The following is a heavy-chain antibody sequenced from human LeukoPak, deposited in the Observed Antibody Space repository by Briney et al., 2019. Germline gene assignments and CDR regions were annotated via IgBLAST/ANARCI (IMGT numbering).Heavy chain of an antibody. CDR2: INHSGST. Sequence: PSETLSLTCAVYGGSFSGYYWSWIRQPPGKGLEWIGEINHSGSTNYNPSLKSRVTISVDTSKKQFSLKLSSVTAADTAVYYCARRDLRSPYYMDVWGKGTTVTVSS. D-gene: IGHD3-3*01. CDR1: GGSFSGYY. V-gene: IGHV4-34*01. CDR3: ARRDLRSPYYMDV. J-gene: IGHJ6*03.